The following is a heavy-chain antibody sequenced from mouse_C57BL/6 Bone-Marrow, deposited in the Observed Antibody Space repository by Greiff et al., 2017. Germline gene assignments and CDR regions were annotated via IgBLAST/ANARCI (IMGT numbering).Heavy chain of an antibody. CDR1: GYTFTSYG. V-gene: IGHV1-81*01. Sequence: QVQLQQSGAELARPGASVKLSCKASGYTFTSYGISWVKQRTGQGLEWIGEIYPRSGNTKYNEKFKGKATLTADKSSSTAYMELRSLTSEDSEVYFCESGQYYGSRNFDYWGQGTTLTVSS. CDR3: ESGQYYGSRNFDY. J-gene: IGHJ2*01. CDR2: IYPRSGNT. D-gene: IGHD1-1*01.